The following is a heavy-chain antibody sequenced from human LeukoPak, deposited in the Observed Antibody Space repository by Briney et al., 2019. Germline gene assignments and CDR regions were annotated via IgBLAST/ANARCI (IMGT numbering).Heavy chain of an antibody. V-gene: IGHV3-64*01. CDR3: ARGYSSSWYYFDY. Sequence: GGSLRLSCAGSGFTFSSYAMHWVRQAPGKGLEYVSVISSNGGSTYYANSVKGRFTISRDNSKNTLYLQMGSPRAEDMAVYYCARGYSSSWYYFDYWGQGTLVTVSS. J-gene: IGHJ4*02. CDR1: GFTFSSYA. D-gene: IGHD6-13*01. CDR2: ISSNGGST.